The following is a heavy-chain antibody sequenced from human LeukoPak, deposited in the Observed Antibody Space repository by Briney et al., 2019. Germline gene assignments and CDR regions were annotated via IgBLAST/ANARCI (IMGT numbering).Heavy chain of an antibody. CDR3: ARVRDYYYYVMDV. Sequence: SETLSLTCAVYGGSFSGYYWIWLRQPPGKGLEGFGEINHSGSTNYNPSLKSRVPISVDTSKNQFSLKLSSVTAADTAVYYCARVRDYYYYVMDVWGQGTTVTVSS. V-gene: IGHV4-34*01. CDR2: INHSGST. CDR1: GGSFSGYY. J-gene: IGHJ6*02.